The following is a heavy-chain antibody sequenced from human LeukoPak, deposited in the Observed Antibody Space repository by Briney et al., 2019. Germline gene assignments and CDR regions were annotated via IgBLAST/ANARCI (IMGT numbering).Heavy chain of an antibody. CDR2: IYPADSDT. J-gene: IGHJ4*02. CDR1: GYSFPSNW. Sequence: GESLKISCKGSGYSFPSNWIAWVRQMPGKGLEWMGIIYPADSDTRYSPSFQGQVTISADKSISNAYLQWSSLKASDTAIYYCARQGNHGDYDYWGQGTLVTVSS. D-gene: IGHD4-17*01. CDR3: ARQGNHGDYDY. V-gene: IGHV5-51*01.